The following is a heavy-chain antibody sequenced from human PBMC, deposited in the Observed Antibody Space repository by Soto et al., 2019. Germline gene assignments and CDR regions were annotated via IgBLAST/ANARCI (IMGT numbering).Heavy chain of an antibody. J-gene: IGHJ4*02. Sequence: SETLSLTCTVSGGSISSGDYYWIWIRHPPGKGLEWIGYIYYSGSTYYNPSLKSRVTISVDTSKNQFSLKLSSVTAADTAVYYCARETNYYDSSGYPTLLDYWGQGTLVTVSS. D-gene: IGHD3-22*01. V-gene: IGHV4-30-4*01. CDR1: GGSISSGDYY. CDR2: IYYSGST. CDR3: ARETNYYDSSGYPTLLDY.